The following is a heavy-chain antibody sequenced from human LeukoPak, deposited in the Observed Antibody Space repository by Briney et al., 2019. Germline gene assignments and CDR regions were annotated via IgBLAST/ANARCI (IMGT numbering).Heavy chain of an antibody. CDR2: IYSGGDT. V-gene: IGHV3-53*01. Sequence: PGGSLRLSCAASGFIVSDNYMAWVRQAPGKGLEWVSLIYSGGDTHNAASVRGRFTISRDNSRNTLYLQMDSLRAEDTALYYCARDDNAFDIWGQGTMVTVSS. CDR3: ARDDNAFDI. J-gene: IGHJ3*02. CDR1: GFIVSDNY.